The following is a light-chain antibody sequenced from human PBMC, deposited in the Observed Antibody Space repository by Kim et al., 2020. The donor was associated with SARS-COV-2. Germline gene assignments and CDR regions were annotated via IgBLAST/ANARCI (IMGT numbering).Light chain of an antibody. V-gene: IGKV1-39*01. Sequence: AAVGDRVTITCRASQSISSYLNWYQQKPGKAPKLLIYAASSLQSGVPSRFSGSGSGTDFTLTISSLQPEDFATYYCQQSYSTSCTFGQGTKLEI. CDR3: QQSYSTSCT. CDR1: QSISSY. CDR2: AAS. J-gene: IGKJ2*02.